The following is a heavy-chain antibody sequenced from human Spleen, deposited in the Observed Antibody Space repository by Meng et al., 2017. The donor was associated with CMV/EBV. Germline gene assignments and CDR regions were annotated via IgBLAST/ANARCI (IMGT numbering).Heavy chain of an antibody. CDR1: GGSFSGYY. J-gene: IGHJ4*02. D-gene: IGHD4-17*01. CDR3: ARGDGDYGSYY. Sequence: QVQLQQWGAGLLEPSETLSLTCAVYGGSFSGYYWSWIRQPPGKGLEWIGEINHSGSTNYNPPLKSRVTISVDTSKNQFSLKLSSVTAADTAVYYCARGDGDYGSYYWGQGTLVTVSS. V-gene: IGHV4-34*01. CDR2: INHSGST.